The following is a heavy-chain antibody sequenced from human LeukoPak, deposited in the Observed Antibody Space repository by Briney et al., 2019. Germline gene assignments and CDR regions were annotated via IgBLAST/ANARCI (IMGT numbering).Heavy chain of an antibody. D-gene: IGHD3-22*01. J-gene: IGHJ4*02. CDR1: GGSISAYY. CDR3: ARSYESGTPPLLSY. V-gene: IGHV4-59*08. CDR2: IYYTGST. Sequence: SETLSLTCTVSGGSISAYYWSWIRQPPGKGLEWIGYIYYTGSTNYNPSLKSRVTISVDTSKNQFSLRLSSVTAADTAVYYCARSYESGTPPLLSYWGQGTVVTVSS.